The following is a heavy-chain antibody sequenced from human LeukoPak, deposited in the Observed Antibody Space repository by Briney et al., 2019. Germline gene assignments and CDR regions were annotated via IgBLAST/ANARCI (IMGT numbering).Heavy chain of an antibody. J-gene: IGHJ6*03. CDR1: GGSISSYY. V-gene: IGHV4-59*12. CDR2: IYYSGST. D-gene: IGHD3-10*01. Sequence: SETLSLTCTVSGGSISSYYWSWIRQPPGKGLEWIGYIYYSGSTNYNPSLKSRVTISVDTSKNQFSLKLSSVTAADTAVYYCARDRGSGYMDVWGKGTTVTVSS. CDR3: ARDRGSGYMDV.